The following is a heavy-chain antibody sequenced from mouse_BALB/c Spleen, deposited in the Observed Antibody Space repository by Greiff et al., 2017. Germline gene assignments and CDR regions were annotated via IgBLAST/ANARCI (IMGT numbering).Heavy chain of an antibody. CDR2: ISYSGST. D-gene: IGHD1-1*01. Sequence: EVKLVESGPGLVKPSQSLSLTCTVTGYSITSDYAWNWIRQFPGNKLEWMGYISYSGSTSYNPSLKSRISITRDTSKNQFFLQLNSVTTEDTATYYCARGFYGYFDYWGQGTTLTVSS. V-gene: IGHV3-2*02. J-gene: IGHJ2*01. CDR1: GYSITSDYA. CDR3: ARGFYGYFDY.